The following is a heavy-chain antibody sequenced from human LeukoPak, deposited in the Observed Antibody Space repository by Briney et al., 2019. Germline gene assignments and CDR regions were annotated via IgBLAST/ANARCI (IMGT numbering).Heavy chain of an antibody. D-gene: IGHD3-16*02. CDR2: IYHSGST. CDR3: ARLDYVWGSYRYPDY. CDR1: GYSISSGYY. V-gene: IGHV4-38-2*02. J-gene: IGHJ4*02. Sequence: PSETLSLTCTVSGYSISSGYYWSWIRQPPGKGLEWIGSIYHSGSTYYNPSLKSRVTISVDTSKNQFSLKLSSVTAADTAVYYCARLDYVWGSYRYPDYWGQGTLVTVSS.